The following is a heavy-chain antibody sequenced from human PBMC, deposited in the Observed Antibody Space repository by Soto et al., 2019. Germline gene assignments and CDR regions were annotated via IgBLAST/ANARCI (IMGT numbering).Heavy chain of an antibody. CDR3: ARESYGDYGPGYYYYMDV. CDR1: GFTFSSYS. V-gene: IGHV3-21*01. J-gene: IGHJ6*03. Sequence: GGSLRLSCAASGFTFSSYSMNWVRQAPGKGLEWVSSISSSSYIYYADSVKGRFTISRDNAKNSLYLQMNSLRAEDTAVYYCARESYGDYGPGYYYYMDVWGKGTTVTVSS. D-gene: IGHD4-17*01. CDR2: ISSSSYI.